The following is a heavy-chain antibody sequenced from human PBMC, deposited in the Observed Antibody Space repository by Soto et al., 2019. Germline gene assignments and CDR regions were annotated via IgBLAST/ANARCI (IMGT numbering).Heavy chain of an antibody. CDR1: GGTFSSYA. CDR3: ARARITMIVVAISYYYYGMDV. D-gene: IGHD3-22*01. J-gene: IGHJ6*02. CDR2: IIPIFGTA. Sequence: SVKVSCKASGGTFSSYAISWVRQAPGQGLEWMGGIIPIFGTANYAQKFQGRVTITADESTSTAYMELSSLRSEDTAVYYCARARITMIVVAISYYYYGMDVWGQGTTVTVS. V-gene: IGHV1-69*13.